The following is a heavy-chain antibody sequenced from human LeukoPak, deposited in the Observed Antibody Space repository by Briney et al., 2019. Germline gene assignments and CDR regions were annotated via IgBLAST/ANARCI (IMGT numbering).Heavy chain of an antibody. CDR1: GGSFSGYY. CDR3: ARGTRGLVY. V-gene: IGHV4-34*01. CDR2: INHSGST. J-gene: IGHJ4*02. Sequence: SETLSLTCAVSGGSFSGYYWSWIRQPPGKGLEWIGEINHSGSTNYNPSLKSLVTISVDTSKNQCSLKLSAVTAADTAVYYCARGTRGLVYWGQGTLVTVSS. D-gene: IGHD3-10*01.